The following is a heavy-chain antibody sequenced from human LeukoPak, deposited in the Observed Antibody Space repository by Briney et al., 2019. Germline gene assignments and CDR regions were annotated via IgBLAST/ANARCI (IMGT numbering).Heavy chain of an antibody. J-gene: IGHJ6*03. D-gene: IGHD3-3*01. CDR3: ARISSFWSGLHYYYFMDV. V-gene: IGHV3-21*01. CDR1: GFTFSSYS. Sequence: GGSLRLSCAASGFTFSSYSMNWVRQAPGKGLEWVSSISSSSSYIYYADSVKGRFTISRDNAKNSLYLQMNSLRVEDTAVYYCARISSFWSGLHYYYFMDVWGKGTTVTVSS. CDR2: ISSSSSYI.